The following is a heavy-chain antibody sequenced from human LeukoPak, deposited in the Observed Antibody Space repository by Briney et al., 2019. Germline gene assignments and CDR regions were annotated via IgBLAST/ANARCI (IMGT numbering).Heavy chain of an antibody. Sequence: GGSLRLSCAASGFTFSSYELNLVRQAPGKGLEWISYISSSGSTIYYADSVKGRVTISRNNAKNSLYLQMNSLRAGDTAVYYCARMTYYYDSSGYSNFDYWGQGTLVTVSS. V-gene: IGHV3-48*03. CDR1: GFTFSSYE. CDR2: ISSSGSTI. D-gene: IGHD3-22*01. J-gene: IGHJ4*02. CDR3: ARMTYYYDSSGYSNFDY.